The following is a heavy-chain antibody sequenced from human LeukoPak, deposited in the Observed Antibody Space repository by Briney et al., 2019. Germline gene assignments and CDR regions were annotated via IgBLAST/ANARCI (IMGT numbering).Heavy chain of an antibody. CDR1: GFTFSSYA. J-gene: IGHJ4*02. CDR3: ARVGKRHYYFDY. CDR2: ITYDGSNK. Sequence: PGRSLRLSCAASGFTFSSYAMHWVRQAPGKGLEWVAVITYDGSNKYYADSVKGRFTISRDNSKNTLYLQMNSLRAEDTAVYYCARVGKRHYYFDYWGQGTLVTVSS. V-gene: IGHV3-30-3*01.